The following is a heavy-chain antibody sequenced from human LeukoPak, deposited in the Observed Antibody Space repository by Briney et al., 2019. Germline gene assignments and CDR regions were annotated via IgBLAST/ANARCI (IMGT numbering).Heavy chain of an antibody. CDR2: ISSSSSYI. D-gene: IGHD2-2*01. V-gene: IGHV3-21*01. Sequence: PGGSLRLSCAASGFTFSSDSMNWVRQAPGKGLEWVSSISSSSSYIYYADSVKGRFTISRDNAKNSLYLQMNSLRAEDTAVYYCARGIVVVPAATHFDYWGQGTLVTVSS. CDR3: ARGIVVVPAATHFDY. J-gene: IGHJ4*02. CDR1: GFTFSSDS.